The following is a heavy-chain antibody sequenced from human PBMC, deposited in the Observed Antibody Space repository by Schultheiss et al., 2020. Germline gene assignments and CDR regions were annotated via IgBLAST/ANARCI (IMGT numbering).Heavy chain of an antibody. CDR1: GFTFSSYA. J-gene: IGHJ4*02. CDR3: ASHYTTYWYGDFDY. D-gene: IGHD3-10*01. V-gene: IGHV3-23*01. Sequence: GGSLRLSCAASGFTFSSYAMSWVRQAPGKGLEWVSAISGSGGSTYYADSVKGRFTISRDNSKNTLYLQMNSLRADDTAVYYCASHYTTYWYGDFDYWGQGTLVTVSS. CDR2: ISGSGGST.